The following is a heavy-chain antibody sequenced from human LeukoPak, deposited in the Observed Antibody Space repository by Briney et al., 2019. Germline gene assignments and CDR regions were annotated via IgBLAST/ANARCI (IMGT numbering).Heavy chain of an antibody. CDR2: ISSSSSYI. J-gene: IGHJ4*02. CDR1: GYTFSSYS. CDR3: ARVKIFYDSSGPLDY. D-gene: IGHD3-22*01. Sequence: GGSLRLSCAASGYTFSSYSMNWVRQAPGKGLEWVSSISSSSSYIYYADSVKGRFTISRDKAKNSLYLQMTSLRAEDTALYYCARVKIFYDSSGPLDYWGQGTLVTVSS. V-gene: IGHV3-21*04.